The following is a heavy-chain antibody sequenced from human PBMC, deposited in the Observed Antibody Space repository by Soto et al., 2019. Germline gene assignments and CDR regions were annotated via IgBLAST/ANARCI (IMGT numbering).Heavy chain of an antibody. Sequence: QVQHVQSGAEVKKPGASVKVSCTASGYTFTHYAIHWVRHAPGQRLEWMGFINAGSGNTKYSQTFQGRLTFTKDTSASTAYMDLSSLRSEVTAIYYCARGLAADGAWGQGTLVTVSS. V-gene: IGHV1-3*01. CDR2: INAGSGNT. CDR1: GYTFTHYA. CDR3: ARGLAADGA. D-gene: IGHD6-13*01. J-gene: IGHJ5*02.